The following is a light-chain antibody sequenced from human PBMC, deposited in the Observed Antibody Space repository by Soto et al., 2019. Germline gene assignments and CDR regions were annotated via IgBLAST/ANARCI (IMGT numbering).Light chain of an antibody. CDR3: QQYDSSPIT. CDR2: GAS. J-gene: IGKJ5*01. CDR1: QSVSSSY. Sequence: EIVLTQSPGTLSLSPGERATLSCRASQSVSSSYLAWYQQKPGQAPSLLIYGASRRATGIPDRFSGSGSGTDFTLTISRLVPEDFAVYYCQQYDSSPITFGQGTRLEI. V-gene: IGKV3-20*01.